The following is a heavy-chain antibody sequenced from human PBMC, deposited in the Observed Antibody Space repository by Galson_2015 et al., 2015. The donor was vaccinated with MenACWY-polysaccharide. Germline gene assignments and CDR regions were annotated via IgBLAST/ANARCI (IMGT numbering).Heavy chain of an antibody. J-gene: IGHJ6*02. Sequence: SLRLSCAASGFTFSNHGMHWVRQAPGKGLEWVAFIHYDGSNKYYADSVKGRFTISRDNSKNTLYLQMDSLRAEDSAVYYCAKGPRIVGARPYGMDVWGQGTTVTVSS. CDR3: AKGPRIVGARPYGMDV. V-gene: IGHV3-30*02. CDR1: GFTFSNHG. D-gene: IGHD1-26*01. CDR2: IHYDGSNK.